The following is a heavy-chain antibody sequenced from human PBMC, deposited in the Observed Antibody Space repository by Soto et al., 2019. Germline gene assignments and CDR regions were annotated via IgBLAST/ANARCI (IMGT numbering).Heavy chain of an antibody. D-gene: IGHD6-19*01. J-gene: IGHJ4*02. CDR3: AKGSSGWYERFAY. Sequence: EVQLLESGGGLVQPGGSLRLSCAASGFTFSSYAMSWVRQAPGKGLEWVSAISGSGGSTYYADSVKGRFTISRDNSKNTLYLKMNSLRAEDTAVYYCAKGSSGWYERFAYWGQGTLVTVSS. CDR1: GFTFSSYA. CDR2: ISGSGGST. V-gene: IGHV3-23*01.